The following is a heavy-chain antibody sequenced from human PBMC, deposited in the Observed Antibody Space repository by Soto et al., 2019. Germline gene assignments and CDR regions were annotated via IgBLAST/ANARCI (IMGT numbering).Heavy chain of an antibody. D-gene: IGHD2-21*02. CDR3: ARARLRRTGRAFHM. Sequence: QLQLQESGSGLVKPSQTLSLTCAVSGGSITSGTYFWSWIRQPPGKGLEWIGHINHSGSTYYNPSLKRRLTISVDRSKNQFSLKLNSVTAADTAVYYCARARLRRTGRAFHMWGKGTMVTVSS. CDR2: INHSGST. V-gene: IGHV4-30-2*01. J-gene: IGHJ3*02. CDR1: GGSITSGTYF.